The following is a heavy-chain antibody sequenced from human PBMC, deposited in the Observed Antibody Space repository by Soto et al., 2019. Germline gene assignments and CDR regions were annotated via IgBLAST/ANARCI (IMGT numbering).Heavy chain of an antibody. CDR2: INPNSGVT. Sequence: QVQLVQSGAEVKKPGASVKVSCKASGYTFTGYHIHWVRQAPGQGLEWMGWINPNSGVTIYAQKFQGRVIMTRETPSTTAYMELSRLTSDDTAVYYCARRLGLLVTPIPGYWGQGTLVTVSS. CDR3: ARRLGLLVTPIPGY. D-gene: IGHD2-21*02. CDR1: GYTFTGYH. V-gene: IGHV1-2*02. J-gene: IGHJ4*02.